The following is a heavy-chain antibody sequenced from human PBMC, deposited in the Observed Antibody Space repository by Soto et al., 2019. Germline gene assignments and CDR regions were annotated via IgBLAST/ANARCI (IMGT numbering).Heavy chain of an antibody. Sequence: QVQLVESGGVVVQPGRSLRLSCATSGFTFSDYAMHWVRQAPGQGLEWVAAISFDGSNTYYADSLTGRFTISRDPSKNTLYLEMNSLRPDDTAVYYCAKIRMVTAMFQMDVWGQGTTVIVSS. V-gene: IGHV3-30*18. J-gene: IGHJ6*02. CDR1: GFTFSDYA. D-gene: IGHD2-21*02. CDR2: ISFDGSNT. CDR3: AKIRMVTAMFQMDV.